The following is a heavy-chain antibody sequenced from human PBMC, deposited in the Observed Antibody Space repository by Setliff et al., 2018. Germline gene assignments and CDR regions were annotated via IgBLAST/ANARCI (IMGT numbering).Heavy chain of an antibody. J-gene: IGHJ4*02. CDR3: AGDLGRFGESLDY. V-gene: IGHV4-38-2*02. CDR2: ISHSGST. D-gene: IGHD3-10*01. Sequence: TLSLTCTVSGYSISSGHYWGWIRQPPGKGLEWIGSISHSGSTYYNPSLRSRVTISLDTSKNQFSPKLTSVTAADTAVYYCAGDLGRFGESLDYWGQGTLVTVSS. CDR1: GYSISSGHY.